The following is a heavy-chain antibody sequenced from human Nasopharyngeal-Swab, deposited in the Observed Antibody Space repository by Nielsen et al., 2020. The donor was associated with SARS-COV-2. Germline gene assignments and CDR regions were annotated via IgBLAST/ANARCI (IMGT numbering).Heavy chain of an antibody. CDR1: GGSISSSSYY. J-gene: IGHJ4*02. D-gene: IGHD5-12*01. CDR3: ASSIRYSGYDLGFDY. V-gene: IGHV4-39*07. CDR2: IYYSGRT. Sequence: ESLKISCTVSGGSISSSSYYWGWIRQPPGKGLEWIGSIYYSGRTYYNPSLKSRVTISVDTSKNQFSLKLSSVTAADTAVYYCASSIRYSGYDLGFDYWGQGTLVTVSS.